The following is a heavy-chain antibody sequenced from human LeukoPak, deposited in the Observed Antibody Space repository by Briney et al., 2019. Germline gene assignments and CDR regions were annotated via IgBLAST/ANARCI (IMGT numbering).Heavy chain of an antibody. J-gene: IGHJ5*02. V-gene: IGHV3-20*04. Sequence: GGPLRLSCAASGFTFDDYGMSWVRQAPGKGLEWVSGINWNGGSTGYADSVKGRFTISRDNAKNSLYLQMNSLRAEDTALYYCAREVRGSIVVVPAANQGRNENWFDPWGQGTLVTVSS. D-gene: IGHD2-2*01. CDR1: GFTFDDYG. CDR2: INWNGGST. CDR3: AREVRGSIVVVPAANQGRNENWFDP.